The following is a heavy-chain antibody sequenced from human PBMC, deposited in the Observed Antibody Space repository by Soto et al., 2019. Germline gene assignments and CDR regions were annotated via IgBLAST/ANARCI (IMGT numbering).Heavy chain of an antibody. CDR1: GGSISSYG. V-gene: IGHV4-59*01. J-gene: IGHJ4*02. Sequence: SETLSLTCTVSGGSISSYGWSWIRQPPGKGLEWIGYIYYSGSTNYNPSLKSRVTISVDTSKNQFSLKLSSVTAADTAVYYCARVDRYGDYFDYWGQGTPVTVSS. CDR3: ARVDRYGDYFDY. CDR2: IYYSGST. D-gene: IGHD4-17*01.